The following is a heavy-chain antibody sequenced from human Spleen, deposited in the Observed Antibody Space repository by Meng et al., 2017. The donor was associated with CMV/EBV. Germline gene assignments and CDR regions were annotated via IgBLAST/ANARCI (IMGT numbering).Heavy chain of an antibody. CDR1: GGSFTGYS. CDR2: IYHNGST. Sequence: SETLSLTCAVYGGSFTGYSWNWIRQPPGKGLEWIGEIYHNGSTNYNPSLKSRVTISVDTSKKQFSLNLTSVTAADTAVYYCARRLAPPRGPYYFDYWGQGTLVTVSS. CDR3: ARRLAPPRGPYYFDY. V-gene: IGHV4-34*01. J-gene: IGHJ4*02. D-gene: IGHD6-6*01.